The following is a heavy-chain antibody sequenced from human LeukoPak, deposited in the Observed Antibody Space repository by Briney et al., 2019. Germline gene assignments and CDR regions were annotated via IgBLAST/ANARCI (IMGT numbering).Heavy chain of an antibody. CDR2: INWNGGST. J-gene: IGHJ4*02. Sequence: GGSLRLSCAASGFTFDDYGMSWVRQAPGKWLEWVSGINWNGGSTGYADSVKGRFTISRDNAKNSLYLQMNSLRAEDTALYYCARGGCSSTSCYTVDYWGQGTLVTVSS. V-gene: IGHV3-20*04. CDR3: ARGGCSSTSCYTVDY. CDR1: GFTFDDYG. D-gene: IGHD2-2*01.